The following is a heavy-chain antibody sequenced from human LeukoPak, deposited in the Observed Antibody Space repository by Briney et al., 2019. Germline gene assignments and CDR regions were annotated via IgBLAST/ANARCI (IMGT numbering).Heavy chain of an antibody. J-gene: IGHJ4*02. V-gene: IGHV4-30-2*01. CDR1: GGSISSGGYS. Sequence: SQTLSLTCAVSGGSISSGGYSWSWIRQPPGKGLEWIGYIYHSGSTYYNPSLKNRVTISVDRSKNQFSLKLSSVTAADTAVYYCARLDPTGVYFYWGQGTLVTVSS. CDR3: ARLDPTGVYFY. CDR2: IYHSGST. D-gene: IGHD2-8*01.